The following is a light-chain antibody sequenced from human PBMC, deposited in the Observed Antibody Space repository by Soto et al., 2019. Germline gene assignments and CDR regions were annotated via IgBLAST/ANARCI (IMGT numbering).Light chain of an antibody. Sequence: EIVLTQSPATLSLSPGERATLSCRASQSVSSYLAWYQQKPGQAPRLLIYDASNRATGIPARFSGSGSGTDFTLTISSLEPEDFAVYYCQQYSSSRTFGQGTKVDIK. V-gene: IGKV3-11*01. J-gene: IGKJ1*01. CDR2: DAS. CDR1: QSVSSY. CDR3: QQYSSSRT.